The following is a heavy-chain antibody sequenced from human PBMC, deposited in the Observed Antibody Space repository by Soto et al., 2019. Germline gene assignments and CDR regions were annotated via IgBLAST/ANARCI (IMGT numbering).Heavy chain of an antibody. CDR3: AKDSSGSYYGLFQH. Sequence: PGGSLRLSCAASGFTFSSYAMSWIRQAPGKGLEWVSAIVSSGGSTYSADSMKGRFTISRDNSKNMLYLQMNSLRAEDTALYYCAKDSSGSYYGLFQHWGQGTLVTVSS. CDR2: IVSSGGST. CDR1: GFTFSSYA. J-gene: IGHJ1*01. D-gene: IGHD1-26*01. V-gene: IGHV3-23*01.